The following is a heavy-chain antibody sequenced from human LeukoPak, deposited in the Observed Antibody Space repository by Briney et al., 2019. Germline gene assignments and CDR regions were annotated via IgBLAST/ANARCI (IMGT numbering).Heavy chain of an antibody. CDR1: GYKFTSYY. V-gene: IGHV1-69*06. J-gene: IGHJ5*02. Sequence: ASVKVSCKTSGYKFTSYYVHWVRQAPGQGLEWMGGIIPMFGTPNYAQRLQGRVTITADKSTKTAYMELSSLRSEDTAVYYCARAGIPGYCTNVTCSNWLDPWGQGTLVTVSS. D-gene: IGHD2-8*01. CDR3: ARAGIPGYCTNVTCSNWLDP. CDR2: IIPMFGTP.